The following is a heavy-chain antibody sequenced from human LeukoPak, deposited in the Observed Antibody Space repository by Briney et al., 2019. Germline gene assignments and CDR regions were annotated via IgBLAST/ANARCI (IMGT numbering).Heavy chain of an antibody. CDR3: ARAIRGSKIASRYYYYYMDV. CDR1: GFTFSSYW. Sequence: GGSLRLSCAASGFTFSSYWMHWVRQAPGKGLVWVSRINSDGGSTSYTDSVKGRFTISRDNSKNTLYLQMNSLRAEDTAVYYCARAIRGSKIASRYYYYYMDVWGKGTTVTVSS. J-gene: IGHJ6*03. D-gene: IGHD3-10*01. V-gene: IGHV3-74*01. CDR2: INSDGGST.